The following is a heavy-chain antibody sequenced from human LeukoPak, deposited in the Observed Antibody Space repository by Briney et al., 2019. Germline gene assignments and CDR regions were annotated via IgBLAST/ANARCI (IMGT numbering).Heavy chain of an antibody. CDR1: GFTFIDYD. Sequence: GGSLRLSCAASGFTFIDYDMHWVRQVIGKGLEWVSAICIRGDTHYSGSVKARFTISREHAETSLYLQMNSLRAEDTAVYYCARGGIQVSGIDEFDYWGQGTLVTVSS. CDR3: ARGGIQVSGIDEFDY. D-gene: IGHD6-19*01. V-gene: IGHV3-13*01. CDR2: ICIRGDT. J-gene: IGHJ4*02.